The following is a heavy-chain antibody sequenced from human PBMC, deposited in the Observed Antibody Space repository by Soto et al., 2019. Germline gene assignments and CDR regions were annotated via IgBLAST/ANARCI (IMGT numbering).Heavy chain of an antibody. J-gene: IGHJ4*02. CDR2: IFSNDEK. D-gene: IGHD2-2*02. CDR3: ALRSLRGLSSYTHY. CDR1: GFSLSNARMG. Sequence: SGPTLVNPTETLTLTCTVSGFSLSNARMGVSWIRQPPGKALEWLAHIFSNDEKSYSTSLKTRLTISKDTSKNPVVLTMTNMDPVDTATYYCALRSLRGLSSYTHYSGQGPLVTLSS. V-gene: IGHV2-26*01.